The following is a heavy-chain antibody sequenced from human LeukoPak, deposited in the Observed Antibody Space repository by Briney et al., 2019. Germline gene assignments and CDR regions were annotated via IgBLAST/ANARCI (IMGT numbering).Heavy chain of an antibody. CDR3: AGGGARPDY. D-gene: IGHD4/OR15-4a*01. J-gene: IGHJ4*02. CDR1: GGSISSYY. CDR2: IYYSGST. V-gene: IGHV4-59*01. Sequence: SETLSLPCTVPGGSISSYYWSWIRQPPGKGLEWIGYIYYSGSTNYNPSLKSRVTISVATSKIQFSLKLSSVTAADTAVYYCAGGGARPDYWGQGTLVTVSS.